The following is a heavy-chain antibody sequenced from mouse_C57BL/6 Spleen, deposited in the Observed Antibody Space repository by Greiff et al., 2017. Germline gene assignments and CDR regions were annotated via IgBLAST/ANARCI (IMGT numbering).Heavy chain of an antibody. CDR3: ARDVGSSYWYFDV. CDR2: ISDGCSYT. Sequence: DVQLVESGGGLVKPGGSLKLSCAASGFTFSSYAMSWVRQTPEKRLEWVATISDGCSYTYYPDNVKGRFTISRDNAKNNLYLQMSHLKSEDTAMYYCARDVGSSYWYFDVWGTGTTVTVSS. D-gene: IGHD1-1*01. CDR1: GFTFSSYA. V-gene: IGHV5-4*01. J-gene: IGHJ1*03.